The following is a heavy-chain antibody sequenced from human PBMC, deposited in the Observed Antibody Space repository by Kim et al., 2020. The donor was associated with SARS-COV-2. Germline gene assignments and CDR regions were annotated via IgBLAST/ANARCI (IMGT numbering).Heavy chain of an antibody. Sequence: LKRRVTISVDTSKNQISLKLSSVTAADTAVYYCDRTKRITIFGVVQWFDPWGQGTLVTVSS. J-gene: IGHJ5*02. CDR3: DRTKRITIFGVVQWFDP. D-gene: IGHD3-3*01. V-gene: IGHV4-30-2*05.